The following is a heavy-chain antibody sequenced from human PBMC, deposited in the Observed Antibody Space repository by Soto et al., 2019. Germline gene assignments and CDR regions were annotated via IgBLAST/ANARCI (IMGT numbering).Heavy chain of an antibody. V-gene: IGHV3-23*01. CDR3: EKDSPSYATSPFYFDS. CDR2: ITSNGDST. Sequence: PGGSLRLSCAAFGFAFNKYAMTWVRQAPGKGLQWVSSITSNGDSTYYADSVKGRFTTSRDNSKNTLYLQMNSLRADDTAVFYCEKDSPSYATSPFYFDSWGQGTLVTVSS. J-gene: IGHJ4*02. D-gene: IGHD2-2*01. CDR1: GFAFNKYA.